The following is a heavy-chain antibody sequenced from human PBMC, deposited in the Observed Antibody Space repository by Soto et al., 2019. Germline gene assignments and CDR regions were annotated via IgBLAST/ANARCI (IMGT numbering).Heavy chain of an antibody. Sequence: SETLSLTCIVSGGSISEKYWNWVRQPPGKGLEWIGLIFANGHTDYNPSLKSRVTMSVDASKNQLSLRLTSMTAADTAVYYCVASLAASGLNWLDPWGRGTLVTVSS. CDR3: VASLAASGLNWLDP. CDR2: IFANGHT. V-gene: IGHV4-4*07. CDR1: GGSISEKY. J-gene: IGHJ5*02. D-gene: IGHD6-13*01.